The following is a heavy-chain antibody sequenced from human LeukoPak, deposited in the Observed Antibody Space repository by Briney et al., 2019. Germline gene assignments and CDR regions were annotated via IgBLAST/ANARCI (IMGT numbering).Heavy chain of an antibody. CDR1: GFTFSSCA. CDR3: AKDSLAVAAYYYYMDV. V-gene: IGHV3-23*01. D-gene: IGHD6-19*01. J-gene: IGHJ6*03. Sequence: GGSLRLSCAASGFTFSSCAMSWVRQAPGKGLEWVSAISGSGGSTYYADSVKGRFTISRDNSKNTLYLQMNSLRAEDTAVYYCAKDSLAVAAYYYYMDVWGKGTTVTVSS. CDR2: ISGSGGST.